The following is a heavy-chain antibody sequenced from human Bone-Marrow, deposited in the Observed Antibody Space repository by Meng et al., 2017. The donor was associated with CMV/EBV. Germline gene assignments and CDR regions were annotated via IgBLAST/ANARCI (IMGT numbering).Heavy chain of an antibody. V-gene: IGHV3-48*03. CDR3: AKPPRSGNRGYYYGMDV. D-gene: IGHD3-3*01. CDR2: ISSSGSTI. J-gene: IGHJ6*02. Sequence: GESLKISCAASGFTFSSYEMNWVRQAPGKGLEWVSYISSSGSTIYYADSVKGRFTISRDNAKNSLYLQMNSLRAEDTAVYYCAKPPRSGNRGYYYGMDVWGQGTTVTVSS. CDR1: GFTFSSYE.